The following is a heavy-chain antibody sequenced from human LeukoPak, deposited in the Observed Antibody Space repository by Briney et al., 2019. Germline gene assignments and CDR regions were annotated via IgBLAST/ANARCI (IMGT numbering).Heavy chain of an antibody. CDR2: IKQDGSEK. V-gene: IGHV3-7*01. CDR3: ARDLPDY. D-gene: IGHD5/OR15-5a*01. CDR1: GFTFSSFS. J-gene: IGHJ4*02. Sequence: GGSLRLSCAASGFTFSSFSMIWARQAPGKGLEWVANIKQDGSEKYYVDSVKGRFTISRDNAKNSLYLQMNSLRAEDTAVYYCARDLPDYWGQGTLVTVSS.